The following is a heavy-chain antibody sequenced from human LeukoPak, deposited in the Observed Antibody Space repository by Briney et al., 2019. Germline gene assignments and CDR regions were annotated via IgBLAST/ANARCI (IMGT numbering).Heavy chain of an antibody. Sequence: GGSLRPSCAASGFTFSSYSMNWVRQAPGKGLEWVSSISSSSSYINYADSVKGRFTISRDNAKNSLYLQMNSLRAEDTAVYYCARDTHSRYGGNENDYWGQGTLVTVSS. V-gene: IGHV3-21*01. J-gene: IGHJ4*02. D-gene: IGHD4-23*01. CDR1: GFTFSSYS. CDR2: ISSSSSYI. CDR3: ARDTHSRYGGNENDY.